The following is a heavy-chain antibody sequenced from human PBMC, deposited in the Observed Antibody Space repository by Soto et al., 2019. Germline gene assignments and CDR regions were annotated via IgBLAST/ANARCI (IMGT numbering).Heavy chain of an antibody. Sequence: QVQLVQSGAEVKKPGSSVKVSCRASGGTFNNYVINWVRQAPGQGLEWMAGIITIFGKANYAQKFHGRVTITADKSTSTAYMELNSLSSEDTAVYYCAGRCDGTTCLGQFDYWGQGTLVTVSS. CDR1: GGTFNNYV. CDR3: AGRCDGTTCLGQFDY. D-gene: IGHD2-2*01. V-gene: IGHV1-69*06. J-gene: IGHJ4*02. CDR2: IITIFGKA.